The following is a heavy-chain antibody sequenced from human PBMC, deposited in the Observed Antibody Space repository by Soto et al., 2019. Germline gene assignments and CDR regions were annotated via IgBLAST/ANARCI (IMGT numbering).Heavy chain of an antibody. CDR2: IHYSGST. V-gene: IGHV4-61*01. D-gene: IGHD1-1*01. CDR1: GGSVNIGTYY. Sequence: QVQLQESGPGLVKPSETLSLTCTVPGGSVNIGTYYWSWIRQPPGKGLEWIGFIHYSGSTNYNPSLXXXXXXXXXXSXXXXXXXXXXXXXXXXXVYXXXXXXDAYKNGHWGQGTLVTVSS. CDR3: XXXXDAYKNGH. J-gene: IGHJ4*02.